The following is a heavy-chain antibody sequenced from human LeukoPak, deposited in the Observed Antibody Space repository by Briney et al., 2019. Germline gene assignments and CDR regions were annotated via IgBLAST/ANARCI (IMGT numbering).Heavy chain of an antibody. V-gene: IGHV3-74*01. J-gene: IGHJ4*02. D-gene: IGHD3-10*01. CDR3: ARDRGGLPVVY. CDR2: ISSDGTTT. Sequence: PGGSLRLSCAASGFTFSAYWMHWVRQIPGKGLVWVSHISSDGTTTTYADSVKGRFTISRDNARNTLFLQMKSLRAEDTAVYFCARDRGGLPVVYWGQGSLVTVSS. CDR1: GFTFSAYW.